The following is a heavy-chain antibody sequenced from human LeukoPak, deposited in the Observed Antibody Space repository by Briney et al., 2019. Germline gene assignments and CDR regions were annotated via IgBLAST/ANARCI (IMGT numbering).Heavy chain of an antibody. CDR1: GYTFTSYG. CDR3: ARAVYDSDYDILTGYRPANDYSSYGMDV. Sequence: ASVKVSCKASGYTFTSYGISWVRQAPGQGLEWMGWISAYNGNTNYAQKLQGRVTMTTDTSTSTAYMELRSLRSDDTAVYYCARAVYDSDYDILTGYRPANDYSSYGMDVWGQGTTVIVSS. V-gene: IGHV1-18*01. J-gene: IGHJ6*02. D-gene: IGHD3-9*01. CDR2: ISAYNGNT.